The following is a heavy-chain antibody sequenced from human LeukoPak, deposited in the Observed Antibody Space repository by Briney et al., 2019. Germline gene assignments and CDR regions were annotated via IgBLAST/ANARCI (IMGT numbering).Heavy chain of an antibody. CDR1: GFTFSSYA. J-gene: IGHJ4*02. D-gene: IGHD4-11*01. CDR3: ARELGTTPDYFDY. V-gene: IGHV3-30*01. CDR2: ISYDGSNK. Sequence: GRSLRLSCAASGFTFSSYAMHWVRQAPGKGLEWVAVISYDGSNKYYADSVKGQFTISRDNSKNTLYLQMNSLRAEDTAVYYCARELGTTPDYFDYWGQGTLVTVSS.